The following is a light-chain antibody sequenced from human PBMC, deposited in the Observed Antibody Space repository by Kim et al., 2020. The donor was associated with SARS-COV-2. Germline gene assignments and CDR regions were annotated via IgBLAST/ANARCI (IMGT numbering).Light chain of an antibody. CDR1: QSVSSSY. J-gene: IGKJ1*01. V-gene: IGKV3-20*01. Sequence: IVLTQSPGTLSLSPGERATLSCRASQSVSSSYLAWYQQKPGQAPRLLIYGASSRATGIPDRFSGSGSGTDFTLTISRLEPEDFAVYYCQRYGISQGTFFERTKVDIK. CDR2: GAS. CDR3: QRYGISQGT.